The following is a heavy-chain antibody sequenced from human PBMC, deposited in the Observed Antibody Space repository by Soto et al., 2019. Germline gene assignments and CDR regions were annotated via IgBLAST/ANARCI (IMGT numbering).Heavy chain of an antibody. CDR3: AILDSSTWYTGYYFDY. Sequence: EVQLLESRGGLVQPGGSLRLSCAASGFSFSSYAMNWVRQAPGKGLECVSAFSDGGSNTYYTDSVKGRFTISRDNSKNTVFLQMNSLRAEDTAVYYCAILDSSTWYTGYYFDYWGQGTLVTVSS. CDR2: FSDGGSNT. CDR1: GFSFSSYA. D-gene: IGHD6-13*01. V-gene: IGHV3-23*01. J-gene: IGHJ4*02.